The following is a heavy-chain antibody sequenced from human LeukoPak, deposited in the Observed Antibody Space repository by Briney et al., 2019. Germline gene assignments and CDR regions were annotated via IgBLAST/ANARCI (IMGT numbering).Heavy chain of an antibody. D-gene: IGHD6-6*01. CDR1: GFSFSTYS. CDR2: ITSSGSYT. Sequence: AGGSLRLSYAASGFSFSTYSMNWVRQAPGKGLECISYITSSGSYTDYADSVKGRFTISRDNTKNSLYLQMNSLRAEDTAVYYCAREATTYSTSPFDYWGQGTLVTVSS. J-gene: IGHJ4*02. CDR3: AREATTYSTSPFDY. V-gene: IGHV3-21*05.